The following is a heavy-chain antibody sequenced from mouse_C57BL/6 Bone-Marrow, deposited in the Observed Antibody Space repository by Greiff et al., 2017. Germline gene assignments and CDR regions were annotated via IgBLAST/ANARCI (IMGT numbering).Heavy chain of an antibody. J-gene: IGHJ2*01. D-gene: IGHD1-1*01. CDR2: INPSTGGT. CDR3: ARWGTTVVAPFDY. CDR1: GYSFTGYY. V-gene: IGHV1-42*01. Sequence: VHVKQSGPELVKPGASVKISCKASGYSFTGYYMNWVKQSPEKSLEWIGEINPSTGGTTYNQKFKAKATLTVDKSSSTAYMQLKSLTSEDSAVYYCARWGTTVVAPFDYWGQGTTLTVSA.